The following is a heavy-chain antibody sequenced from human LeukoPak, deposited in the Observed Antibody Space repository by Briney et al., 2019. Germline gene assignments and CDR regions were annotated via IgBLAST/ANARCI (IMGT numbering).Heavy chain of an antibody. J-gene: IGHJ4*02. CDR1: GGSITNYY. V-gene: IGHV4-59*01. CDR3: ARVRSGPYGDYRIDY. D-gene: IGHD4-17*01. Sequence: SETLSLTCTVSGGSITNYYWSWIRQPPGKGLEWIGYIYYSGSTNYNPSLKSRVTISVDTSKNQFSLKLSSVTAADTAVYYCARVRSGPYGDYRIDYWGQGTLVTVSS. CDR2: IYYSGST.